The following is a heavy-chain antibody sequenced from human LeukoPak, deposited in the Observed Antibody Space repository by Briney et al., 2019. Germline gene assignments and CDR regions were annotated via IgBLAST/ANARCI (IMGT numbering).Heavy chain of an antibody. V-gene: IGHV4-59*08. CDR3: ASSPRLTTSWFLFDS. CDR2: VYYSGST. CDR1: GDTISGYY. J-gene: IGHJ5*01. D-gene: IGHD2-2*01. Sequence: SETLSLTCTVSGDTISGYYWNWIRQPPGKGLEWIGYVYYSGSTNYNPSLKTRLHLSVDTSKNRFSLKLSSVTAADTAVYYCASSPRLTTSWFLFDSWGHGTLVTVSS.